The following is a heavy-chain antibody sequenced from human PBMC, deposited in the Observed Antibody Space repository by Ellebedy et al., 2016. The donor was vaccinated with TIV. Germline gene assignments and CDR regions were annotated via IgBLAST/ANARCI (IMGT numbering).Heavy chain of an antibody. CDR2: IYWDDDK. CDR1: GLSLNTSGVG. D-gene: IGHD2-2*03. Sequence: SGPTLVKPTQTLTLTCTFSGLSLNTSGVGVGWIRQPPGKALEWLALIYWDDDKRYSPSLESRLTITKDTSKNQVVLTMTNMDPVDTATYYCARAWGGSCFDYWGQGTLVTVSS. J-gene: IGHJ4*02. V-gene: IGHV2-5*02. CDR3: ARAWGGSCFDY.